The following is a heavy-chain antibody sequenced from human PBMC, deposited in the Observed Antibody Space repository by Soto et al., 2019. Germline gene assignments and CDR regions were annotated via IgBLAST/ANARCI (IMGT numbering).Heavy chain of an antibody. CDR2: ISSSGSTI. D-gene: IGHD3-10*02. CDR1: GFTFSSYE. Sequence: EVQLVESGGGLVQPGGSLRLSCAASGFTFSSYEMNWVRQAPGKGLEWVSYISSSGSTIYYADSVKGRFTISRDNAKNSLYLQMNSLRGEDTAVYYCARDLGIYYDDRIPPFRWFDPWGQGTLVTVSS. J-gene: IGHJ5*02. V-gene: IGHV3-48*03. CDR3: ARDLGIYYDDRIPPFRWFDP.